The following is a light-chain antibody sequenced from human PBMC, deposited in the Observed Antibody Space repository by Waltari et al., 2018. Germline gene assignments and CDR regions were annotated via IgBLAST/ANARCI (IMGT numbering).Light chain of an antibody. CDR3: CSYAGSSTNAV. CDR2: EVS. V-gene: IGLV2-23*02. Sequence: QSALTQPASVSGSPGQSITIPCTGTSSDVGRYNLVSWYQQHPGKAPKLMIYEVSKRPSGVSNRFSGSKSGNTASLTISGLQAEDEADYYCCSYAGSSTNAVFGGGTQLTVL. J-gene: IGLJ7*01. CDR1: SSDVGRYNL.